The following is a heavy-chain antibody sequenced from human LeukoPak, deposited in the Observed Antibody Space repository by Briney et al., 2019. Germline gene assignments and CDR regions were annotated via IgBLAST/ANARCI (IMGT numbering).Heavy chain of an antibody. V-gene: IGHV1-2*02. CDR2: INPNSGGT. Sequence: ASVKVSCKASGYTFTGYYMHWVRQAPGQGLEWMGWINPNSGGTNYAQKFQGRVTMTRDTSISTAYMELSRLRSDDTAVYYCARSVPKHSYGFGYWGQGTLVTVSS. D-gene: IGHD5-18*01. CDR1: GYTFTGYY. J-gene: IGHJ4*02. CDR3: ARSVPKHSYGFGY.